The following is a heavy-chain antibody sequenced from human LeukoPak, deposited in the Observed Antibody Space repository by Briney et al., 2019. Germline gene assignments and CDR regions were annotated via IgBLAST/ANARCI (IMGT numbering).Heavy chain of an antibody. V-gene: IGHV2-26*01. Sequence: SGPVLVKPTETLTLTCTVSGFSLNNARMGVSWIRQPPGKALEWLARVFSNDEKSYSTSLQSRLTISKDTSRGQVVLIMTNMAPVDTATYYCARIPVVPGESWFDPWGQGTLVTVSS. D-gene: IGHD2-2*01. CDR3: ARIPVVPGESWFDP. CDR2: VFSNDEK. J-gene: IGHJ5*02. CDR1: GFSLNNARMG.